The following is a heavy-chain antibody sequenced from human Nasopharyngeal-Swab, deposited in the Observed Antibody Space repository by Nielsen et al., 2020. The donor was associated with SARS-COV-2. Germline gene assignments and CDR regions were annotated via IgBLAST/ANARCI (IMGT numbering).Heavy chain of an antibody. CDR1: GFTFSSYW. D-gene: IGHD3-10*01. CDR2: IKHDGSQK. J-gene: IGHJ6*02. CDR3: ARDQIGTTMIREVLKRYYYGMDV. V-gene: IGHV3-7*03. Sequence: GGSLRLSCAASGFTFSSYWMTWVRQAPGKGLEWVANIKHDGSQKYYVDFVKGRFSISRDNGKNSLDLQMNSLGVDDTAVYYCARDQIGTTMIREVLKRYYYGMDVWGQGTTVTVSS.